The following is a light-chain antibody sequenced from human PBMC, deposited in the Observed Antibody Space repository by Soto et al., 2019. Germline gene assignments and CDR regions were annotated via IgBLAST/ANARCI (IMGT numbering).Light chain of an antibody. V-gene: IGKV3-15*01. CDR2: GAS. J-gene: IGKJ4*01. Sequence: EIVMTKSPATLSVSPGERATLSCRASQSLSSNLAWYQRKPGQAPRLLIYGASTRATGIPARFSGSGSGTEFTLTISSLQSEDFAVYYCQQYNDWPALTFGGGTKVEIK. CDR3: QQYNDWPALT. CDR1: QSLSSN.